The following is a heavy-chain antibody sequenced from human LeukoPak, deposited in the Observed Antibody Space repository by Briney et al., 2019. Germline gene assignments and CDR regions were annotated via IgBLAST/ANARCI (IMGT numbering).Heavy chain of an antibody. CDR1: GGSISSSNYY. V-gene: IGHV4-39*07. CDR2: IYYTGST. CDR3: ARVSSSSWGPHLYNDY. J-gene: IGHJ4*02. D-gene: IGHD6-13*01. Sequence: SETLSLTCIVSGGSISSSNYYWGWIRQPPGKGLEWIGTIYYTGSTYYNPSLKSRVTISVDTSKNQFSLKLSSVTAADTAVYYCARVSSSSWGPHLYNDYWGQGTLVTVSS.